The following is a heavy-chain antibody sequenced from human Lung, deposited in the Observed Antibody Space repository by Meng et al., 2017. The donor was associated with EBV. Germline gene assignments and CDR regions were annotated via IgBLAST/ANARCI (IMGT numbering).Heavy chain of an antibody. V-gene: IGHV1-69*01. D-gene: IGHD2/OR15-2a*01. CDR2: IHPKFATT. CDR3: AQQLLPMGAFFQH. Sequence: QVQLVQLGAGGKRPGSSVKVSCKASGGTFSRYPINWLRQAPGQGLEWMAEIHPKFATTNFAQNFQGRVTLSADESSTTVYMELTSLRSEDTAVYYCAQQLLPMGAFFQHWGQGTLVTVSS. CDR1: GGTFSRYP. J-gene: IGHJ1*01.